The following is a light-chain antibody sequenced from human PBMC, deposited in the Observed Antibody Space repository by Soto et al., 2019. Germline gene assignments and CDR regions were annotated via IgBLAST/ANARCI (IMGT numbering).Light chain of an antibody. CDR3: QHYSDWPLT. J-gene: IGKJ4*01. V-gene: IGKV3-15*01. CDR1: QSVLNN. Sequence: EIVMTQSPATLSVSPGERATLSCRASQSVLNNYLAWYQQKPGQAPRLLIYGISTRATGIPARFSGSGSGTEFPLTINSLQSEDFAVYYCQHYSDWPLTFGGGTKVEIK. CDR2: GIS.